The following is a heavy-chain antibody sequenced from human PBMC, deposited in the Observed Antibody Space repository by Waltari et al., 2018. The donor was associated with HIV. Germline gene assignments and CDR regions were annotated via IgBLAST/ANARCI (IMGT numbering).Heavy chain of an antibody. J-gene: IGHJ4*02. CDR3: ASGEGGGWYSLGY. Sequence: QVQLVQSGAEVKRPGASVKVSCKASGFTLIDYYIHWVRQAPGQGLEWMGWINPKNGGTNYAQKFQGRVTMTRDTSISTAYMELNRLTSDDTAVYYCASGEGGGWYSLGYWGQGTLVTVSS. V-gene: IGHV1-2*02. CDR1: GFTLIDYY. CDR2: INPKNGGT. D-gene: IGHD6-19*01.